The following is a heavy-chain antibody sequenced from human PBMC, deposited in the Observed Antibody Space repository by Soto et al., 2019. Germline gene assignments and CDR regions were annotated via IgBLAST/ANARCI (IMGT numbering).Heavy chain of an antibody. V-gene: IGHV4-59*01. CDR2: IHYSGST. D-gene: IGHD2-21*02. J-gene: IGHJ5*02. CDR3: ARALGGNSYNWFDP. Sequence: PSETLSLTCTVSGGSISSYYWSWIRQPPGKGLEWIGYIHYSGSTNYNPSLKSRVTISVDTSKNQFSLKLSSVTAADTAVYYCARALGGNSYNWFDPWGQGTLVTVSS. CDR1: GGSISSYY.